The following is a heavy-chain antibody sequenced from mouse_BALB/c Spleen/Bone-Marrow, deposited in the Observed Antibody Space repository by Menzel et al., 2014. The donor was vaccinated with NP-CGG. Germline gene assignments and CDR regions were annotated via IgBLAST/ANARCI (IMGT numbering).Heavy chain of an antibody. D-gene: IGHD2-3*01. Sequence: EVKLVESGPGLVKPSQTVSLTRTVTGISITTGNYRWSWIRQFPGNKLEWIGYIYYSGTITYNPSLTSRTTITRDTSKNQFFLEMNSLTAEDTATYYCARYDGYYFDYWGQGTTLTVSS. V-gene: IGHV3-5*02. CDR1: GISITTGNYR. CDR2: IYYSGTI. CDR3: ARYDGYYFDY. J-gene: IGHJ2*01.